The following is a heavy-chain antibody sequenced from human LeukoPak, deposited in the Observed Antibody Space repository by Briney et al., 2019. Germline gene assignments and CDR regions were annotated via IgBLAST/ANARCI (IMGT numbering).Heavy chain of an antibody. V-gene: IGHV4-59*01. Sequence: SETLSLTCTVSGGSISRYYWSWIRQPPGKGLEWIGYIYYSGSTNYNPSIKSRVTISVDTSKNQFSLKLSSVTAADTAVYYCARDRLYYDILTGYYNRVGFDYWGQGTLVTVSS. CDR1: GGSISRYY. D-gene: IGHD3-9*01. J-gene: IGHJ4*02. CDR3: ARDRLYYDILTGYYNRVGFDY. CDR2: IYYSGST.